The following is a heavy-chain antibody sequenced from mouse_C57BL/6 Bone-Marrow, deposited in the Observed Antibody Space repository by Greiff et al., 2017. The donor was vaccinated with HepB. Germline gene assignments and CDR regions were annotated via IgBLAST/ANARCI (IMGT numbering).Heavy chain of an antibody. CDR1: GFSLTSYG. CDR3: ARDYGSSFYAMDY. D-gene: IGHD1-1*01. V-gene: IGHV2-2*01. CDR2: IWSGGST. J-gene: IGHJ4*01. Sequence: VMPVESGPGLVQPSQSLSITCTVSGFSLTSYGVHWVRQSPGKGLEWLGVIWSGGSTDYNAAFISRLSISKDNSKSQVFFKMNSLQADDTAIYYCARDYGSSFYAMDYWGQGTSVTVSS.